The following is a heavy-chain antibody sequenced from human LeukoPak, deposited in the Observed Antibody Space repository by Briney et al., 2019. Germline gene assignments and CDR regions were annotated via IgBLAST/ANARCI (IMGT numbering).Heavy chain of an antibody. D-gene: IGHD4-11*01. V-gene: IGHV1-69*05. Sequence: ASVKVSCKASGGTFSSYAISWVRQAPGQGLEWMGGIIPIFGTANYAQKFQGRVTITTDESTSTAYMEPSSLRSENTAVYYCARGHSNLQYYYYMDVWGKGTTVTVSS. CDR3: ARGHSNLQYYYYMDV. CDR1: GGTFSSYA. J-gene: IGHJ6*03. CDR2: IIPIFGTA.